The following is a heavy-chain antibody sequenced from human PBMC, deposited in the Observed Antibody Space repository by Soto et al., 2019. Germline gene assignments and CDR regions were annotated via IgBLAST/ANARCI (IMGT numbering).Heavy chain of an antibody. J-gene: IGHJ5*02. CDR3: ARSPYSSGCYLPMGYWFDP. V-gene: IGHV1-3*01. D-gene: IGHD6-19*01. CDR1: GYTFTSYA. CDR2: INAGNGNT. Sequence: QVQLVQSGAEVKKPGASVKVSCKASGYTFTSYAVHWVRQAPGRRLEWMGWINAGNGNTKYSQKFQGRVTITRDTSASTAYMELSSLSSEDTAVSYCARSPYSSGCYLPMGYWFDPWGQGTLVTVSS.